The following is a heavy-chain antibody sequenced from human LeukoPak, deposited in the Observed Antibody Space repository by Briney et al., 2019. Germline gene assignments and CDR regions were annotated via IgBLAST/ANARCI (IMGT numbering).Heavy chain of an antibody. Sequence: SETLSLTCAVYGGSFSGYYWSWIRQPPGKGLEWIGEINHSGSTNYNPSLKSRVTISVDTSKNQFSLKLSSVTATDTAVYYCARGGDYYYDSSGYYSPRRSGVCYFDYWGQGTLVTVSS. J-gene: IGHJ4*02. CDR1: GGSFSGYY. CDR2: INHSGST. V-gene: IGHV4-34*01. CDR3: ARGGDYYYDSSGYYSPRRSGVCYFDY. D-gene: IGHD3-22*01.